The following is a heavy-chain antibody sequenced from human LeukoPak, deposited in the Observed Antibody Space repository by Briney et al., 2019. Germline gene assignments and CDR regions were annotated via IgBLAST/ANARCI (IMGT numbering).Heavy chain of an antibody. V-gene: IGHV3-7*04. Sequence: PGGSLRLSCTASGFIFSTSWMSWVRQAPGKGLEWVANIKEDGSEKNYVDSVKGRFTISRDNAKNSLYLQMNSLRVEDTAAYYCARDIRGGYFDYWGQGTLVTVSS. CDR3: ARDIRGGYFDY. CDR2: IKEDGSEK. CDR1: GFIFSTSW. D-gene: IGHD3-10*01. J-gene: IGHJ4*02.